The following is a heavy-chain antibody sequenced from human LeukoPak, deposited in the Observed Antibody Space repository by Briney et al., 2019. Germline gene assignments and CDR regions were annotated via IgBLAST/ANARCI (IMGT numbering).Heavy chain of an antibody. D-gene: IGHD6-19*01. CDR3: AKDPMVIAVA. CDR2: ISSSSSYI. CDR1: GFTLSSYS. V-gene: IGHV3-21*01. J-gene: IGHJ5*02. Sequence: GGSLRLSGAASGFTLSSYSMNWVRQAPGKGLEWVSFISSSSSYIYYADSVKGRFTISRDNAKNSLYLQMNSLRAEDTAVYYCAKDPMVIAVAWGQGTLVTVSS.